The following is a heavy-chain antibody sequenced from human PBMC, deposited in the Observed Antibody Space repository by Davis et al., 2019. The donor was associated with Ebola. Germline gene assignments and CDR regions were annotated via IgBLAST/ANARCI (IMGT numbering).Heavy chain of an antibody. CDR3: ASGLGYSGYEPFDN. V-gene: IGHV1-69*10. CDR2: IIPILGIA. CDR1: GYSFTGYY. J-gene: IGHJ4*02. Sequence: SVKVSCKASGYSFTGYYLQWMRQAPGQGLEWMGGIIPILGIANYAQKFQGRVTITADESTSTAYMELSSLRSEDTAVYYCASGLGYSGYEPFDNWGQGTLVTVSS. D-gene: IGHD5-12*01.